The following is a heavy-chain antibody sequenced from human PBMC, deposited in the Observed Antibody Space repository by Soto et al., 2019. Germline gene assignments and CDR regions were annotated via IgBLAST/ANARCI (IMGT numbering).Heavy chain of an antibody. V-gene: IGHV4-34*01. D-gene: IGHD6-19*01. CDR1: GGSFSGYY. Sequence: PSETLSLTCAVYGGSFSGYYWSWIRQPPGKGLEWLGEINHSGITDYNPSLKGRITISIDTSKKQFSLKLNSVTAADTAVYYCAIGPRMWLAGGGYWGQGTQVTVS. CDR3: AIGPRMWLAGGGY. J-gene: IGHJ4*02. CDR2: INHSGIT.